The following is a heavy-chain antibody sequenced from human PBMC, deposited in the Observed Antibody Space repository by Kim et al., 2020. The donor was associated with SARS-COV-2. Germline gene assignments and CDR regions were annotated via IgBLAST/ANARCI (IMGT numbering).Heavy chain of an antibody. J-gene: IGHJ4*02. CDR3: ARFPPHSSGWYLGRVLTTTDY. CDR2: ISYDGSNK. V-gene: IGHV3-30-3*01. Sequence: GGSLRLSCAASGFTFSNYAMHWVRQAPGKGLEWVAVISYDGSNKYYADSVKGRFTISRDNSKNTLYLQMNSLRPEDTAVYYCARFPPHSSGWYLGRVLTTTDYWGQGTLVTVSS. CDR1: GFTFSNYA. D-gene: IGHD6-19*01.